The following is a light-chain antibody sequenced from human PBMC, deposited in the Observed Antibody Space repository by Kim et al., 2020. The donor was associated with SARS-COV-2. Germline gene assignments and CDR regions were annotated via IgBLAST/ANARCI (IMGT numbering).Light chain of an antibody. CDR3: LQLSTYPLT. CDR1: QGISNF. V-gene: IGKV1-9*01. CDR2: GAS. Sequence: ASVGDRVTITCRASQGISNFLVWYQQEPGKAPKLLIYGASTLQTGVPSRFSGGESGTDFTLTISSLQPEDFATYYCLQLSTYPLTFGQGTRLEIK. J-gene: IGKJ5*01.